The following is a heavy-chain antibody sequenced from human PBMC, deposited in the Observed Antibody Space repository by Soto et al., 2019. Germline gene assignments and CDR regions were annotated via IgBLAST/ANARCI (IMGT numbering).Heavy chain of an antibody. J-gene: IGHJ3*02. D-gene: IGHD5-12*01. V-gene: IGHV2-5*02. CDR1: GFSLSTSGVG. CDR3: AHRRMATIMTLGAFDI. CDR2: IYWDDDK. Sequence: QITLKESGPTLVKPTQTLTLTCTFSGFSLSTSGVGVGWIRQPPGKALEWLALIYWDDDKRYSPSLKSRLTITKDTSKNQVVLTMTNMDPVDTATYYCAHRRMATIMTLGAFDIWGQGTMVTVSS.